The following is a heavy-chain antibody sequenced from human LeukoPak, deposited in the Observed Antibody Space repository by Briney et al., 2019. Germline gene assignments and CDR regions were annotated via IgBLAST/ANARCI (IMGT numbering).Heavy chain of an antibody. Sequence: GGSLRLSCAASGFTFSSYAMSWVRLAPGKGLEWVSAISGSGGTTYYANSVKGRFTFSRDNSKNTLYLQMNSLRAEDTAIYYCARMIRDYGDSNWFDPWGQGTLVTVSS. CDR3: ARMIRDYGDSNWFDP. CDR2: ISGSGGTT. V-gene: IGHV3-23*01. D-gene: IGHD4-17*01. CDR1: GFTFSSYA. J-gene: IGHJ5*02.